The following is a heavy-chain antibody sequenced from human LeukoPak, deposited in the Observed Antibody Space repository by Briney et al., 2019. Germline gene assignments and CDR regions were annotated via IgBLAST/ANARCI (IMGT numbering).Heavy chain of an antibody. D-gene: IGHD1-26*01. CDR1: GFRFGDYW. Sequence: PGGSLRLSCAASGFRFGDYWMTWARHIPGKGLEWVANIKQDGAEKHYAESVEGRFIISRGNAKNSLYLEMDSLKVEDTAVYYCARVGAWDLQRVFEYWGQGTLVTVSS. V-gene: IGHV3-7*01. J-gene: IGHJ4*02. CDR3: ARVGAWDLQRVFEY. CDR2: IKQDGAEK.